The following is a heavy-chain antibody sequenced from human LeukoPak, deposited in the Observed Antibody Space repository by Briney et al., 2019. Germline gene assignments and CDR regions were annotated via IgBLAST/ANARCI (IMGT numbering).Heavy chain of an antibody. V-gene: IGHV3-23*01. J-gene: IGHJ6*03. D-gene: IGHD2-2*01. CDR3: TTDPSRGYCSSTSCSRFPQWDYYYYYMDV. CDR1: GFTFSSQA. CDR2: ISTGGGST. Sequence: PGGSLRLSCAASGFTFSSQAMSWVRQAPGKGLEWVSAISTGGGSTYYADSVKGRFTISRDNSKNTLYLQMNSLKTEDTAVYYCTTDPSRGYCSSTSCSRFPQWDYYYYYMDVWGKGTTVTISS.